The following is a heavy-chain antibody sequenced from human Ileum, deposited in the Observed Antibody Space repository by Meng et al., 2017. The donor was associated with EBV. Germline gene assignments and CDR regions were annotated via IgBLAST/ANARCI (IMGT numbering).Heavy chain of an antibody. J-gene: IGHJ4*02. D-gene: IGHD6-19*01. CDR1: GGSISSRNW. V-gene: IGHV4-4*02. CDR2: IYHSGST. Sequence: VQVPDSGPAPVKPSGTLSLTCSCSGGSISSRNWWSWVRQPPGKGLEWIGEIYHSGSTNYNPSLKSRVTISVDKSKNQFSLNLSSVTAADTAVYYCARVGQWLPIDYWGQGTLVTVSS. CDR3: ARVGQWLPIDY.